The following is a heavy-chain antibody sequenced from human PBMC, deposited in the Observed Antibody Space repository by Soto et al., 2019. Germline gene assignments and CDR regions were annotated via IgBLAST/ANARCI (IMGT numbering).Heavy chain of an antibody. CDR2: IYFDGSSK. V-gene: IGHV3-30-3*01. J-gene: IGHJ4*02. CDR3: ARGGSGGPLGYCDY. D-gene: IGHD6-19*01. CDR1: GFSFSSFC. Sequence: QVQLVESGGGVVQPGRSLRLSCAVSGFSFSSFCMHWVRQAPGKGLGWVAVIYFDGSSKYYADSVKGRFTISRDNSSDTLALQMNSLSGDDKAVYYYARGGSGGPLGYCDYWGQGTMVTVSS.